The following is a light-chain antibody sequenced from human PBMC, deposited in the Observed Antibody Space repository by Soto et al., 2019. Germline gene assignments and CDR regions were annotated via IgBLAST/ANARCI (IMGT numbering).Light chain of an antibody. CDR2: LGS. V-gene: IGKV2-28*01. CDR3: MQALQTPPFT. CDR1: QSLLHSDGYIY. Sequence: EIVMTQSPLSLPVTPGEPASISCRSSQSLLHSDGYIYMDWYLQKPGQSPQRLIYLGSNRASGVPDRFSGSGSGTEYTLKISRVEAEYVGVYYCMQALQTPPFTFGQGTKLEIK. J-gene: IGKJ2*01.